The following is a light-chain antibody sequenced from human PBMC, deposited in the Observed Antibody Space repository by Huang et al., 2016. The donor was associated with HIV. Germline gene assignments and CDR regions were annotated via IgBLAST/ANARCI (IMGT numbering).Light chain of an antibody. CDR1: QSVSSSQ. Sequence: EIVLTQSPGTLSLSPGERATLSCRASQSVSSSQLAWYQQKAGQSPRLLIYGASSRASGTPNRFSGSGSGTDFTLTISRLDPEDFAVYYCQQYGTSTSTFGQGTRVEVK. J-gene: IGKJ1*01. CDR3: QQYGTSTST. V-gene: IGKV3-20*01. CDR2: GAS.